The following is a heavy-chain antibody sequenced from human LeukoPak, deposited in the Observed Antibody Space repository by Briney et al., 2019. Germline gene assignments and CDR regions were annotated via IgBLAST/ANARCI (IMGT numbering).Heavy chain of an antibody. CDR3: ARGYSSSCDY. Sequence: SETLSLTCAVYGGSFSGYYWSWIRQPPGKGLEWIGEIKHSGSTNYNPSLKSRVTISVDTSKNQFSLKLSSVTAADTAAYYCARGYSSSCDYWGQGTLVTVSS. CDR2: IKHSGST. CDR1: GGSFSGYY. J-gene: IGHJ4*02. V-gene: IGHV4-34*01. D-gene: IGHD6-13*01.